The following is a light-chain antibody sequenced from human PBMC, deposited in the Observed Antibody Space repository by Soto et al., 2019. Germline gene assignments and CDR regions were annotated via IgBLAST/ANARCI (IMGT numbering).Light chain of an antibody. CDR2: YDD. J-gene: IGLJ2*01. V-gene: IGLV1-36*01. CDR3: AAWDDSLNGVV. Sequence: QSVLTRSPSVSEAPRQRVTISCSGSRSNIGDNAVNWYQQLPGKAPKLLIYYDDLLPSGVSDRFSGSKSGTSASLAISGLQSEDEADYYCAAWDDSLNGVVFGAGTKLTVL. CDR1: RSNIGDNA.